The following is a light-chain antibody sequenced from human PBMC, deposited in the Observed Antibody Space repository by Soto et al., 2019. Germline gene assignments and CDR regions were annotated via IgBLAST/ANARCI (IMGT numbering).Light chain of an antibody. J-gene: IGKJ2*01. Sequence: DIQMTQSPSTLSASVGDRVTITCRASQSISSWLAWYQQKPGKAPKLLIYDASSLESGVPSRFSGSGSGTEFTLTISSLQPDDFATCYCQQYNSFGQGTKLEIK. CDR1: QSISSW. CDR3: QQYNS. CDR2: DAS. V-gene: IGKV1-5*01.